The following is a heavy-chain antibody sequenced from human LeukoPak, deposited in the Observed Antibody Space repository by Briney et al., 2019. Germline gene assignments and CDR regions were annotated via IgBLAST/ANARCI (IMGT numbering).Heavy chain of an antibody. CDR2: INPSGGST. CDR3: AIIGGKADY. D-gene: IGHD4-23*01. CDR1: GGTFSSYA. Sequence: ASVKVSCKASGGTFSSYAISWVRQAPGQGLEWMGIINPSGGSTSYAQKFQGRVTMTRDTSTSTVYMELSSLRSEDTAVYYCAIIGGKADYWGQGTLVTVSS. J-gene: IGHJ4*02. V-gene: IGHV1-46*01.